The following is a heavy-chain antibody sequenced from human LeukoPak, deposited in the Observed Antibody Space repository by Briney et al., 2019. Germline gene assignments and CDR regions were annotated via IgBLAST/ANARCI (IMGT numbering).Heavy chain of an antibody. Sequence: PGRSLRLSCAASEFTFSSYGMHWVRQAPGKGLEWVAVIWYDGSNKYYADSVKGRFTISRDNSKNTLYLQMSSLRAEDTAVYYCAKDRVVYYYDSSGIDYWGQGTLVTVSS. CDR1: EFTFSSYG. CDR3: AKDRVVYYYDSSGIDY. D-gene: IGHD3-22*01. J-gene: IGHJ4*02. V-gene: IGHV3-33*06. CDR2: IWYDGSNK.